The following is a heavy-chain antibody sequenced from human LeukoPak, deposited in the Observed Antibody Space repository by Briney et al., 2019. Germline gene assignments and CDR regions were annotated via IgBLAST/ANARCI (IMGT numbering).Heavy chain of an antibody. CDR2: ISTYNGNR. V-gene: IGHV1-18*01. J-gene: IGHJ4*02. CDR3: ARDPDVNTAMVHFDY. Sequence: GASVKVSCKASGYTFTSYGISWVRQAPGQGLEWMGWISTYNGNRNSAQKLQSRVTMTTDTSTSTAYMELRSPTSDDTAVYYCARDPDVNTAMVHFDYWGQGTLVTVSS. D-gene: IGHD5-18*01. CDR1: GYTFTSYG.